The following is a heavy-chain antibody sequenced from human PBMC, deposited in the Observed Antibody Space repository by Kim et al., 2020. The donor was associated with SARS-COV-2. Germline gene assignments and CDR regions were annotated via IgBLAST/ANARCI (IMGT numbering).Heavy chain of an antibody. J-gene: IGHJ4*02. CDR3: ARANSGHYYDSSGYSYIFDY. D-gene: IGHD3-22*01. Sequence: GGSLRLSCAASGFTFSSYWMSWVRQAPGKGLEWVANIKQDGSEKYYVDSVKGRFTISRDNAKNSLYLQMNSLRAEDTAVYYCARANSGHYYDSSGYSYIFDYWGQGTLVTVSS. CDR2: IKQDGSEK. CDR1: GFTFSSYW. V-gene: IGHV3-7*01.